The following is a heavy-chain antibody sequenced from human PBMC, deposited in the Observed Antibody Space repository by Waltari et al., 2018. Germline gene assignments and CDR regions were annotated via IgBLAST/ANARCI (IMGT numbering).Heavy chain of an antibody. CDR1: GFTFSSYG. V-gene: IGHV3-33*01. CDR2: IWYDGSNK. J-gene: IGHJ6*02. D-gene: IGHD4-4*01. CDR3: ARDTVPRSVEYYGMDV. Sequence: QVQLVESGGGVVQPGRSLRLSCAASGFTFSSYGMHWVRQAHGKGLEWVAVIWYDGSNKYYADSVKGRFTISRDNSKNTLYLQMNSLRAEDTAVYYCARDTVPRSVEYYGMDVWGQGTTVTVSS.